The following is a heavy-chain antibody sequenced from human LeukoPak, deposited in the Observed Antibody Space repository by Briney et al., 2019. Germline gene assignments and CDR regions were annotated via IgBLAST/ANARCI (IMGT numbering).Heavy chain of an antibody. CDR2: IWDDGSNK. CDR3: AKDAQGIVGAPVNWFDP. V-gene: IGHV3-33*06. Sequence: PGGSLRLSCAAPGFTFNKYGMHWVRQAPGKGLEWVAVIWDDGSNKKYVESVKGRFTISRDNSKNTVHLQMSSLRGEDTAVYYCAKDAQGIVGAPVNWFDPWGQGTLVTVSS. CDR1: GFTFNKYG. J-gene: IGHJ5*02. D-gene: IGHD1-26*01.